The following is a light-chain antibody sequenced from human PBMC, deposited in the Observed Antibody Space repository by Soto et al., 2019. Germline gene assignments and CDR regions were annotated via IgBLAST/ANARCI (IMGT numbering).Light chain of an antibody. V-gene: IGKV1-5*01. CDR1: QDISRW. CDR3: QQYNAYYS. J-gene: IGKJ2*03. Sequence: IHMTRSPPTRPASAVDIVWAGFLASQDISRWLAWYQQKPGKAPVLLIYDASTLQGGVPSRFSGTGSGTEFTLTISSLQTEDFATYYCQQYNAYYSFGQGTKVDIK. CDR2: DAS.